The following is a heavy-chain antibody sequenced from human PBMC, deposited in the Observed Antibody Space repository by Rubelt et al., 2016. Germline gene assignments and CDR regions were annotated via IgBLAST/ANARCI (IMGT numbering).Heavy chain of an antibody. CDR2: ISAYNGNT. J-gene: IGHJ5*02. V-gene: IGHV1-18*01. CDR3: ASMYGSSWYGGWFDP. CDR1: GYTFTSYG. Sequence: QVQLVQSGAEVKKPGASVKVSCKASGYTFTSYGISWVRQAPGQGLEWMGWISAYNGNTNYAQNIRGRSPMTPNTSTGTAYMELRSLRSDDTAVYYCASMYGSSWYGGWFDPWGQGTLVTVSS. D-gene: IGHD6-13*01.